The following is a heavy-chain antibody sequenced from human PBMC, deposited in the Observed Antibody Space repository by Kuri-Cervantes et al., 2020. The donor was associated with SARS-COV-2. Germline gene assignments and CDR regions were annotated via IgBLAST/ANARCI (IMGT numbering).Heavy chain of an antibody. CDR3: ARDRGSQWLAFYDAFDI. J-gene: IGHJ3*02. D-gene: IGHD6-19*01. V-gene: IGHV1-3*01. CDR1: GYTFTSYD. Sequence: ASVKVSCKASGYTFTSYDINWVRQATGQRLEWMGWINAVNGNTKYSQKFQGRVTITRDASASTAYMELSSLRSEDTALYYCARDRGSQWLAFYDAFDIWGQGTMVTVSS. CDR2: INAVNGNT.